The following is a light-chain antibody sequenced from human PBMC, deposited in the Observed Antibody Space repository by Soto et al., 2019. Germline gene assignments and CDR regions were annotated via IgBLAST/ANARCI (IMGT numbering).Light chain of an antibody. CDR3: QQRSKWTQN. J-gene: IGKJ4*01. CDR2: GAS. V-gene: IGKV3D-20*02. CDR1: QSVSSSY. Sequence: QYPTHTPWSPGSNSTLSRSTSQSVSSSYLAWYPQKPGQPPRLLIYGASSRATGIPDRFTGSGSGTDFTLTISSLEPEDFAVYYSQQRSKWTQNFGDGAKVEIK.